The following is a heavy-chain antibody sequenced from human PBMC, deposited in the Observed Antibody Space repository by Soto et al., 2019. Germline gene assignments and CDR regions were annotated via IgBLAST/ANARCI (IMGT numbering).Heavy chain of an antibody. Sequence: GGSLRLSCAASGVTFSSYAMSWVRQAPGKGLEWGSAISGSGGSTYYADSVKGRFTISRDNSKNTLYLQMNSLRAEDTAVYYCAKVSYCSSTSCYTYYHYYGMDVWGQGTTVTV. CDR2: ISGSGGST. J-gene: IGHJ6*02. CDR3: AKVSYCSSTSCYTYYHYYGMDV. D-gene: IGHD2-2*02. CDR1: GVTFSSYA. V-gene: IGHV3-23*01.